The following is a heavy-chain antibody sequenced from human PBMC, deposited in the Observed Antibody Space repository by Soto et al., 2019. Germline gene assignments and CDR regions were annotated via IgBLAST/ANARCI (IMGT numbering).Heavy chain of an antibody. CDR3: ARGIGGATPAYYSLAS. V-gene: IGHV1-3*01. CDR1: GYIFTNYA. Sequence: GASVKVSCKASGYIFTNYAIHWVRQAPGQRLEWMGWINAGNGKTKYSQNFQGGVTITRDTSASIAYMEVNGLRSEDTAVYYCARGIGGATPAYYSLASWAQTPLVPFS. J-gene: IGHJ5*01. D-gene: IGHD3-10*01. CDR2: INAGNGKT.